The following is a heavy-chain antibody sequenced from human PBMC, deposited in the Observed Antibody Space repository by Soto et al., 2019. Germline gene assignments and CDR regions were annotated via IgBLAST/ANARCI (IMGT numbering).Heavy chain of an antibody. J-gene: IGHJ4*02. CDR3: ARHSRITIFGVVTHAFDY. D-gene: IGHD3-3*01. CDR1: GGSISSYY. Sequence: PSETLSLTCTVSGGSISSYYWSWIRQPPGKGLEWIGYIYYSGSTNYNPSLKSRVTISVDTSKNQFSLKLSSVTAADTAVYYCARHSRITIFGVVTHAFDYWGQGTLVTVSS. CDR2: IYYSGST. V-gene: IGHV4-59*08.